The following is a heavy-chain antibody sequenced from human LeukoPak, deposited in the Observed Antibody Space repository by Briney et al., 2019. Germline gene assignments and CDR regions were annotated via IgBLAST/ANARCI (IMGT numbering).Heavy chain of an antibody. V-gene: IGHV1-69*13. D-gene: IGHD4-17*01. CDR1: GGTFSSYA. Sequence: SVTVSCTASGGTFSSYAISWVRQAPGQGLEWMGGIIPIFGTANYAQKFQGRVTITADESTSTAYMELSSLRSEDTAVYYCARAYGDYVRWLDPWGQGTLVTVSS. J-gene: IGHJ5*02. CDR2: IIPIFGTA. CDR3: ARAYGDYVRWLDP.